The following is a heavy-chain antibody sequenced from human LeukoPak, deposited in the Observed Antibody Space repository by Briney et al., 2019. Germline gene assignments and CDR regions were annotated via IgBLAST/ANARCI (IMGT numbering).Heavy chain of an antibody. CDR1: GYTFADYF. Sequence: ASVKVSRKTSGYTFADYFIHWVRQAPGQGLEWMGRINANSGDTYYEQKFQGRVTMTRDTSISTAYVEVNWLISDDTAIYYCARDVIPTSNWEFDYWGQGTLVTVSS. D-gene: IGHD1-26*01. V-gene: IGHV1-2*06. CDR3: ARDVIPTSNWEFDY. CDR2: INANSGDT. J-gene: IGHJ4*02.